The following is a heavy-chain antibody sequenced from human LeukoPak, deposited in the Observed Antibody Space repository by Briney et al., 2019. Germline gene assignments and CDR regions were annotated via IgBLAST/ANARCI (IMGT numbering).Heavy chain of an antibody. D-gene: IGHD2-8*01. Sequence: GGSLRLSCAASGFTFSAYSMNWVRQAPGKGLEWVAYSRRSGGDTKHYADSVKGRFIISRDNVKNSLYLQMNSLRAEDTAVYYCVRDPNALDYWGQGTLVTVSS. CDR3: VRDPNALDY. CDR1: GFTFSAYS. CDR2: SRRSGGDTK. J-gene: IGHJ4*02. V-gene: IGHV3-48*01.